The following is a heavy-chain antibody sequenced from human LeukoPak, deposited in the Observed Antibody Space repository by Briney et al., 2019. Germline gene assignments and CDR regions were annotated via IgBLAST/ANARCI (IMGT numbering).Heavy chain of an antibody. D-gene: IGHD3-9*01. CDR1: GGSVSSSLNY. J-gene: IGHJ4*02. V-gene: IGHV4-39*01. Sequence: PPETLSLTCSVSGGSVSSSLNYWGWIRQPPGKGLEWIGNTYYTGSTYSNPTLKSRVTMSVDTSKNQFSLKLSSVTAADTAVYYCARLTKGRYFDYIFDYWGQGTLLTVSS. CDR3: ARLTKGRYFDYIFDY. CDR2: TYYTGST.